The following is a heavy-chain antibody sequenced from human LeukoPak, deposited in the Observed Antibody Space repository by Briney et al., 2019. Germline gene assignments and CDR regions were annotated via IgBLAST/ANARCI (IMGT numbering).Heavy chain of an antibody. J-gene: IGHJ3*02. CDR1: GGSISSYY. V-gene: IGHV4-4*07. Sequence: SETLSLTCTVSGGSISSYYWSWIRQPAGKGLEWIGRVSTSGSTNYNPSLKSRVTMSVDTSKNQFSLKLSSVTAADTAVYYCARGQGCSAGSCYLPFDIWGQGTMVTVSS. CDR2: VSTSGST. CDR3: ARGQGCSAGSCYLPFDI. D-gene: IGHD2-15*01.